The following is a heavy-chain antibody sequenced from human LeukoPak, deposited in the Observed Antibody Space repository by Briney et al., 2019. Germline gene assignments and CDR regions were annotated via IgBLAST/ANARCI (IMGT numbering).Heavy chain of an antibody. CDR3: ARSPDYGGNSDFDY. D-gene: IGHD4-23*01. Sequence: KSSETLSLTCTVSGGSISSYYWSWIRQPPGKGLEWIGYIYYSGSTNYNPSLKSRVTISVDTSKNQFSLKLSSVTAADTAVYYCARSPDYGGNSDFDYWGQGTLVTVSS. J-gene: IGHJ4*02. V-gene: IGHV4-59*08. CDR2: IYYSGST. CDR1: GGSISSYY.